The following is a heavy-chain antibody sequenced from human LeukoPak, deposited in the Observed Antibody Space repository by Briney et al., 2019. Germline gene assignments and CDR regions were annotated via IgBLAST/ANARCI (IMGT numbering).Heavy chain of an antibody. CDR2: INTNTGNP. D-gene: IGHD3-22*01. Sequence: GSVKVSCKASGYTFTSYAMNWVRQAPGQGLEWMGWINTNTGNPTYAQGFTGRFVFSLDTSVSTAYLQISSLKAEDTAVYYCASSVPGMLSSGYYPSGFDPWGQGTPVTVSS. CDR1: GYTFTSYA. J-gene: IGHJ5*02. CDR3: ASSVPGMLSSGYYPSGFDP. V-gene: IGHV7-4-1*02.